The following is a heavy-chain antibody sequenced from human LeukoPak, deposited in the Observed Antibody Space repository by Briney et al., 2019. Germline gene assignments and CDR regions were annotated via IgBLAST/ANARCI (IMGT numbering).Heavy chain of an antibody. CDR2: ISYDGSNK. Sequence: GRSLRLSCAASGFTFSSYAMHWVRQAPGKGLEWVAIISYDGSNKYYADSVKGRFAISRDNSKNTLYLQMNSLRAEDTAVYYCARDPDYGGNVWFDPWGQGTLVTVSS. V-gene: IGHV3-30*09. D-gene: IGHD4-23*01. CDR1: GFTFSSYA. J-gene: IGHJ5*02. CDR3: ARDPDYGGNVWFDP.